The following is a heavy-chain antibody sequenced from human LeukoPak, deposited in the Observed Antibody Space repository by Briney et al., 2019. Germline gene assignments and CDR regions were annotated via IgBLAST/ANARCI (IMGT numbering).Heavy chain of an antibody. CDR3: ASWPDYGDTRIDL. V-gene: IGHV4-59*01. CDR2: IYYSGST. CDR1: GGSISSYY. Sequence: PSETLSLTCTVSGGSISSYYWSWIRQPPGKGLEWIGYIYYSGSTNYNPSLKSRVTISVDTSKNQFSLKLSSVTAADTAVYYCASWPDYGDTRIDLWGRGTLVTVSS. D-gene: IGHD4/OR15-4a*01. J-gene: IGHJ2*01.